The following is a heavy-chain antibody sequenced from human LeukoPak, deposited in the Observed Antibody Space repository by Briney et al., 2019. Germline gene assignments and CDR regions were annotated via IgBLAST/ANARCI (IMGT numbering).Heavy chain of an antibody. Sequence: QPGGSLRLSCAASGFTFDNYWMSWVRQAPGKGLEWVANIKQDGSDKYYMDSVKGRFTISRDNAKNSLYLQMSSLRAEGTAVYYCARGGGKFDYWGQGTLVTVSS. J-gene: IGHJ4*02. CDR1: GFTFDNYW. V-gene: IGHV3-7*01. D-gene: IGHD3-10*01. CDR3: ARGGGKFDY. CDR2: IKQDGSDK.